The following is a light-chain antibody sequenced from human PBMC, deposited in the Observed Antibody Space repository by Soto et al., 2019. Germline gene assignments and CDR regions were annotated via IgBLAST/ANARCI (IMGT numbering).Light chain of an antibody. J-gene: IGLJ1*01. CDR2: DVT. Sequence: QSALTQPASVSGSPGQSITISCTGTSSDVGGYNYVSWYQQHSGRAPKLIIYDVTNRPSGISNRFSGSKSGNTASLTISGLQTEDEADYYCISFTSRHIYVFGTGTKLTVL. CDR3: ISFTSRHIYV. V-gene: IGLV2-14*03. CDR1: SSDVGGYNY.